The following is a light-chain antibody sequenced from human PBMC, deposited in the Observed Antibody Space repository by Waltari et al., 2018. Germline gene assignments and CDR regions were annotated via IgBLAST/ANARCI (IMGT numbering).Light chain of an antibody. CDR3: QKYGTLPAT. CDR1: QSISNY. CDR2: DAA. J-gene: IGKJ1*01. V-gene: IGKV3-20*01. Sequence: DIMLTQSPGTLSLSPGERATLSCRASQSISNYLAWYQQKPGQAPRLLIYDAASRATGIPDRFSGSGSGTDFSLTISRLEPEDSAVYYCQKYGTLPATFGQGTKVEIK.